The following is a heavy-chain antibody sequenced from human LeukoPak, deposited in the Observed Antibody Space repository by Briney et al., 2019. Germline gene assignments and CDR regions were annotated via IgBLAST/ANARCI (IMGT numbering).Heavy chain of an antibody. J-gene: IGHJ6*02. Sequence: PSETLSLTCTVSGGSVSSGSYYWSWIRQPPGKGLEWIGYIYYSGSTNYNPSLKSRVTISVDTSKNQFSLKLSSVTAADTAVYYCARSRQLYSSGWYYYYGMDVWGQGTTVTVSS. V-gene: IGHV4-61*01. CDR1: GGSVSSGSYY. CDR2: IYYSGST. D-gene: IGHD6-19*01. CDR3: ARSRQLYSSGWYYYYGMDV.